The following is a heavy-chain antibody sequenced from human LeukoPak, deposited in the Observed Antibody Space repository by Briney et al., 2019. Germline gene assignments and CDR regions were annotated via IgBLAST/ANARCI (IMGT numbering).Heavy chain of an antibody. V-gene: IGHV3-21*01. D-gene: IGHD3-9*01. CDR1: GFTFSSYN. J-gene: IGHJ4*02. CDR2: ITSTGSYT. Sequence: GGSLRLSCAASGFTFSSYNMNWVRQAPGKGLEWVSSITSTGSYTFYADSVKGRFTISRDNAKNSLYLQMNSLRAEDTAIYYSAKGRYYNILTGYPRQYYFDYWGQRTQVTDSS. CDR3: AKGRYYNILTGYPRQYYFDY.